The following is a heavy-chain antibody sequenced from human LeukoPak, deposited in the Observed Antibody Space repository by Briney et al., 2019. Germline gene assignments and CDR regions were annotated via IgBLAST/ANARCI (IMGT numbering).Heavy chain of an antibody. D-gene: IGHD1-26*01. CDR2: ISGSGGGT. Sequence: GGSLRLSCAASGFTFNSYAMSWVRQAPEKGLEWVATISGSGGGTYYADSVKGRFTISRDNSNNTLYLQMNSPRAEDTAVYYCARKGYSGYKLGIDYWGQGTLVTVSS. CDR1: GFTFNSYA. V-gene: IGHV3-23*01. CDR3: ARKGYSGYKLGIDY. J-gene: IGHJ4*02.